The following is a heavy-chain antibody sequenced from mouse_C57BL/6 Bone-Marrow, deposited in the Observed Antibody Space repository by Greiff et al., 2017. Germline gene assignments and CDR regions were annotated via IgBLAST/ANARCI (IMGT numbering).Heavy chain of an antibody. D-gene: IGHD2-4*01. Sequence: VQLQQPGAELVKPGASVKLSCKASGYTFTSYWMHWVKQRPGRGLEWIGRINPNSGGTKYNEKFKSKATLTVDKPSSTAYLQLSSLTSEDSAVYDGAMGIYYDYDDARDYWGQGTSVTVSS. CDR2: INPNSGGT. V-gene: IGHV1-72*01. CDR1: GYTFTSYW. CDR3: AMGIYYDYDDARDY. J-gene: IGHJ4*01.